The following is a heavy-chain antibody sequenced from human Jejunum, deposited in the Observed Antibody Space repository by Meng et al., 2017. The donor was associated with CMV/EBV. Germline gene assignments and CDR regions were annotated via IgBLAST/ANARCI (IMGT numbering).Heavy chain of an antibody. CDR1: GRSLIGTNW. CDR3: GDPPAGY. V-gene: IGHV4/OR15-8*01. Sequence: TLTLTCVVSGRSLIGTNWWNWVRQPPGGGLEWIGEIFHSGATNYNPSLKSRVTISIDNSKNQFSLKLTSMTAADTAVYFCGDPPAGYWGQGILVTVSS. CDR2: IFHSGAT. J-gene: IGHJ4*02.